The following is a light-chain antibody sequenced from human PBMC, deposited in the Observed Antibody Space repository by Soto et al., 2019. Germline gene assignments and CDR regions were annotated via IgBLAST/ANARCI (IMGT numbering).Light chain of an antibody. CDR1: QSVSSSY. J-gene: IGKJ1*01. V-gene: IGKV3-20*01. CDR2: GAS. CDR3: QQYGSSPET. Sequence: EIVLTPSPGTLSSSPGERATLSCRASQSVSSSYLAWYQQKPGQAPRLLIYGASSRATGIPDRFSGSGSGTDFTLTISRLEPEDFAVYYCQQYGSSPETFGQGTKVEIK.